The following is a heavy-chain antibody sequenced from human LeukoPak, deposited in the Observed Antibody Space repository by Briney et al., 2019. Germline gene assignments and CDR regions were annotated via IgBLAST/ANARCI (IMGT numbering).Heavy chain of an antibody. CDR1: GGSISSGGYS. V-gene: IGHV4-30-2*01. Sequence: PSETLSLTCAVSGGSISSGGYSWSWIRQPPGKGLEWIWYIYHSGSTYYNPSLKSRVTISVDRSKNQFSLKLSSVTAADTAVYYCARGSYYDYVWGSYRPYYFDYWGQGTLVTVSS. CDR2: IYHSGST. J-gene: IGHJ4*02. D-gene: IGHD3-16*02. CDR3: ARGSYYDYVWGSYRPYYFDY.